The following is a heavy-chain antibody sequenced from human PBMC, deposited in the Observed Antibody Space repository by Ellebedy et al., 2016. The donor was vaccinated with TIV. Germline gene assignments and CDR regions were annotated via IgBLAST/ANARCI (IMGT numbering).Heavy chain of an antibody. CDR1: GFTFSNAW. D-gene: IGHD3-9*01. Sequence: GGSLRLSXAASGFTFSNAWMSWVRQAPGKGLEWVGRIKSKTDGGTTDYAAPVKGRFTISRDDSKNTLYLQMNSLKTEDTAVYYCTTDQFGGSQNDILTGYSYYGMDVWGQGTTVTVSS. CDR2: IKSKTDGGTT. V-gene: IGHV3-15*01. J-gene: IGHJ6*02. CDR3: TTDQFGGSQNDILTGYSYYGMDV.